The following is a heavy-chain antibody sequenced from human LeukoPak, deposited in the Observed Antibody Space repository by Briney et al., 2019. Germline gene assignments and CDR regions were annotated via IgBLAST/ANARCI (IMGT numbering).Heavy chain of an antibody. Sequence: PGGSLRLSCAASGFTFSSYWMHWVRQAPGKGLVWVSRINSDGSSTSYADSVKGRFTISRDNAKNSLYLQMNSLRAEDTAVYYCAREPRSRYYYGSGASWFDPWGQGTLVTVSS. CDR3: AREPRSRYYYGSGASWFDP. CDR2: INSDGSST. CDR1: GFTFSSYW. J-gene: IGHJ5*02. V-gene: IGHV3-74*01. D-gene: IGHD3-10*01.